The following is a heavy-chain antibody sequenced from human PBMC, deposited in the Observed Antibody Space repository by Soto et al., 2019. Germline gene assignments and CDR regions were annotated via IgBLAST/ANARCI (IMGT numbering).Heavy chain of an antibody. CDR3: ARLNYYGSGSYLGTDY. CDR2: IYYSGST. D-gene: IGHD3-10*01. V-gene: IGHV4-39*01. CDR1: GGSISSSSYY. Sequence: ETLSLTCTVSGGSISSSSYYWGWIRQPPGKGLEWIGSIYYSGSTYYNPSLKSRVTISVDTSKNQFSLKLSSVTAADTAVYYCARLNYYGSGSYLGTDYWGQGTLVTVSS. J-gene: IGHJ4*02.